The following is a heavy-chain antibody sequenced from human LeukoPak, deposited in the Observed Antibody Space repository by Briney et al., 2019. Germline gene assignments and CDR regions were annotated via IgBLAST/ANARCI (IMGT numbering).Heavy chain of an antibody. D-gene: IGHD2-2*01. CDR2: IYPGDSDT. CDR3: ARGYCSTTSCYLDY. V-gene: IGHV5-51*01. Sequence: GASLKISCKGSGYSFSSYCIAWVRQMPGKGLEWMAIIYPGDSDTTYGPSFQGQVTISADKSISTAYLRWSSLKASDTALYYCARGYCSTTSCYLDYWGQGTLVTVSS. J-gene: IGHJ4*02. CDR1: GYSFSSYC.